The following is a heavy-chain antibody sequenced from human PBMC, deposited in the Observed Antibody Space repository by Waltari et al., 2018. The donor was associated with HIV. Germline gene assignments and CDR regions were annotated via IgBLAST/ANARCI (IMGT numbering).Heavy chain of an antibody. CDR3: ASEQYSSDWYDNS. CDR2: IKAGNRNT. CDR1: GHTFPRYA. D-gene: IGHD6-19*01. V-gene: IGHV1-3*01. J-gene: IGHJ4*02. Sequence: QVQLVQSGAEVKKPGASVKVSCKASGHTFPRYALHWVRPAPGQRLEWMGWIKAGNRNTEDSQQFKGRVTITRDTSASTAYMERSSLRSEDTAVYYCASEQYSSDWYDNSWGQGTLVTVSS.